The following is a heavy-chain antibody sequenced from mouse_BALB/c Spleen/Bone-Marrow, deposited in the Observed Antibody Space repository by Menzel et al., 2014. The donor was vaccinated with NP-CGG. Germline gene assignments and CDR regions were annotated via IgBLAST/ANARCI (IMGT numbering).Heavy chain of an antibody. CDR2: ISSGGGST. V-gene: IGHV5-12-1*01. CDR3: AREVLRDYFDC. CDR1: GFAFSSYD. Sequence: EVQLQQSGGGLVKPGGSLKLSCAASGFAFSSYDMSWVRQTPEKRLEWVAYISSGGGSTYYPDTVKGRFTISRDNAKNTLYLQMSSLKSEDTAMYYCAREVLRDYFDCWGQGTTLTVSS. D-gene: IGHD1-1*01. J-gene: IGHJ2*01.